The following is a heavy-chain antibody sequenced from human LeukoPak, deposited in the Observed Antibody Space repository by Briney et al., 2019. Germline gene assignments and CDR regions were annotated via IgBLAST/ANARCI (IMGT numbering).Heavy chain of an antibody. CDR2: IYSGGST. J-gene: IGHJ4*02. V-gene: IGHV3-53*01. Sequence: GGSLRLSCAASGFTFSNFYMSWVRQAPGKGLEWVSVIYSGGSTYYADSVKGRFTISRDNSKNTLYLQMNSLRAEDTAVYYCAGVRVTTTLIDYWGQGTLVTVSS. CDR3: AGVRVTTTLIDY. CDR1: GFTFSNFY. D-gene: IGHD4-17*01.